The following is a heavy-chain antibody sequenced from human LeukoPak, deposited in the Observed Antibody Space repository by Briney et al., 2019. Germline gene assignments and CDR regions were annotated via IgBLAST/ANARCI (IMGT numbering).Heavy chain of an antibody. CDR3: ARAGYSSGWYPTKAFDY. D-gene: IGHD6-19*01. CDR2: ISAYNGNT. V-gene: IGHV1-18*04. CDR1: GYTFTSYG. J-gene: IGHJ4*02. Sequence: EASVEVSCKASGYTFTSYGISWVRQAPGQGLEWMGWISAYNGNTNYAQKLQGRVTMTTDTSTSTAYMELRSLRSDDTAVYYCARAGYSSGWYPTKAFDYWGQGTLVTVSS.